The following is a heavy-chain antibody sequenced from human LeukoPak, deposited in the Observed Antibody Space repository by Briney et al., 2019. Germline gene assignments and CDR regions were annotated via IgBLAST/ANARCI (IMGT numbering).Heavy chain of an antibody. CDR2: MNANSGNT. CDR1: GYTFTSYD. D-gene: IGHD3-10*01. J-gene: IGHJ4*02. V-gene: IGHV1-8*01. Sequence: ASVKVSCKASGYTFTSYDINWVRQAPGQGLEWMGWMNANSGNTGYAQKFQGRLTMTRNPSTSTAYMELSSLRSEDTAVYYCARESGFYGSGSRYWGQGTLVTVSS. CDR3: ARESGFYGSGSRY.